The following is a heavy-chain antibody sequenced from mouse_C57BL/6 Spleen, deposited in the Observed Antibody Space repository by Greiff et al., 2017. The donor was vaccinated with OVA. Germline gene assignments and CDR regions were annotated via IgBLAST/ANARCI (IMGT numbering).Heavy chain of an antibody. J-gene: IGHJ4*01. V-gene: IGHV1-69*01. CDR1: GYTFTSYW. CDR2: IDASGGYT. CDR3: ARGIDRDDMDY. Sequence: VQLLQPGAELVMPGASVKLSCTASGYTFTSYWMHWVKQRPGQGLEWVGAIDASGGYTNYNQKLKGKSTVTVDKASSTDYMQLSSLTSEDSAVYCCARGIDRDDMDYWGQGTSVTVSS. D-gene: IGHD3-2*01.